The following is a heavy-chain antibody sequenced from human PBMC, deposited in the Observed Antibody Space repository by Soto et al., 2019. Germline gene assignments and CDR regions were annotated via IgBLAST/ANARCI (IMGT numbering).Heavy chain of an antibody. CDR2: INASNGFT. J-gene: IGHJ4*02. D-gene: IGHD1-1*01. V-gene: IGHV1-2*02. Sequence: GSAVKVSCKASRYTFTDYYIHWVRQAPGQGREWIGWINASNGFTGYAQKFQDRFTMTRETSINTAYMEVNSLRSDDTDLDFCARDHRTGIYSVWGQGTLVTVSS. CDR3: ARDHRTGIYSV. CDR1: RYTFTDYY.